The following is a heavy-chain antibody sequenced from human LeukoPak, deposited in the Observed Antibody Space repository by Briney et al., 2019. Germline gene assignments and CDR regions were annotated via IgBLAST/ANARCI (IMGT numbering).Heavy chain of an antibody. D-gene: IGHD6-19*01. CDR2: IGTAADT. Sequence: GGSLRLSCAASGFTFSSYDMHWVRQVTGKGLEWVSAIGTAADTYYPGSVKGLFTISRENAKNSLYLQMNSLRAGDTAVYYCVRASGWYYFDHWGQGTLVTVSS. V-gene: IGHV3-13*04. CDR1: GFTFSSYD. CDR3: VRASGWYYFDH. J-gene: IGHJ4*02.